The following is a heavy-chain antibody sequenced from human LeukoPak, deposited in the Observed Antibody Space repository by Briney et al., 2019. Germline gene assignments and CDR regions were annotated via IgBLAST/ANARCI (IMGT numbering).Heavy chain of an antibody. V-gene: IGHV3-23*01. D-gene: IGHD2-8*02. CDR1: GFTFSSYA. Sequence: GGSLRLSCAASGFTFSSYAMHWVRQAPGKGLEWVSGFDGNGPNTYYADSVKGRWTISRDNSRNTLYLEMNSLRPEDTAIYYCAKPRTTGLGWAQFDYWGQGSLVTVSS. CDR3: AKPRTTGLGWAQFDY. CDR2: FDGNGPNT. J-gene: IGHJ4*02.